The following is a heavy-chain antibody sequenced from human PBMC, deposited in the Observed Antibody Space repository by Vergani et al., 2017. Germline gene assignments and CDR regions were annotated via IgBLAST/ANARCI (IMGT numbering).Heavy chain of an antibody. D-gene: IGHD2-21*02. J-gene: IGHJ3*02. Sequence: EVQLVESGGGLVKPGGSLRLSCAASGFTFSNAWMSWVRQAPGKGLEWVANIKQDGSEKYYVDSVKGRFTISRDNAKNSLYLQMNSLRAEDTAVYYCARGGAIVVVTLYAFDIWGQGTMVTVSS. CDR1: GFTFSNAW. CDR3: ARGGAIVVVTLYAFDI. CDR2: IKQDGSEK. V-gene: IGHV3-7*04.